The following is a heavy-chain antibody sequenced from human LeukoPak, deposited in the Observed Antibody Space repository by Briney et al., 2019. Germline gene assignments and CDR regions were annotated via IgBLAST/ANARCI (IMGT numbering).Heavy chain of an antibody. CDR1: GGSISSYY. CDR3: ARVPVAGRTFDY. D-gene: IGHD6-19*01. CDR2: IYYSGST. Sequence: SETLSLTCTVSGGSISSYYWSWIQQPPGKGLEWIGYIYYSGSTNYNPSLKSRVTISVDTSKNQFSLKLSSVTAADTAVYYCARVPVAGRTFDYWGQGTLVTVSS. J-gene: IGHJ4*02. V-gene: IGHV4-59*01.